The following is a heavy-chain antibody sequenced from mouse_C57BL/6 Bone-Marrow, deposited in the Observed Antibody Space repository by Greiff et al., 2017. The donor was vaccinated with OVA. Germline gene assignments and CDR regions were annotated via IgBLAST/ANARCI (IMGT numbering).Heavy chain of an antibody. Sequence: VQLKESGPGLVKPSQSLSLTCSVTGYSITSGYYWNWIRQFPGNKLEWMGYISYDGSNNYNPSLKNRISITRDTSKNQFFLKLNSVTTEDTAAYYCARGGVYYLDYWGQGTTLTVSS. CDR1: GYSITSGYY. V-gene: IGHV3-6*01. J-gene: IGHJ2*01. CDR2: ISYDGSN. CDR3: ARGGVYYLDY.